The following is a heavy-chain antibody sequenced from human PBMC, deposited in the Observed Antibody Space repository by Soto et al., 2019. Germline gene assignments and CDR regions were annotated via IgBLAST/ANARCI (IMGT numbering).Heavy chain of an antibody. CDR1: GGSISRGDYY. Sequence: SETLSLTCTVSGGSISRGDYYWSWLRQPPGKGLEWIGYIYYSGSTYYNPSLKSRVTISVDTSKNQFSLKLSSVTAADTAVYYCARGAHSGSYYPVFDYWGQGTLVTVSS. J-gene: IGHJ4*02. V-gene: IGHV4-30-4*01. CDR3: ARGAHSGSYYPVFDY. D-gene: IGHD1-26*01. CDR2: IYYSGST.